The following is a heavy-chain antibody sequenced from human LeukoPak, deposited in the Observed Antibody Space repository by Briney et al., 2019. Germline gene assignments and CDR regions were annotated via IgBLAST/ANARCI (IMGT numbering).Heavy chain of an antibody. D-gene: IGHD6-13*01. CDR1: GGSISSGGYY. Sequence: SQTLSLTCTVSGGSISSGGYYWSWIRQHPGKGLEWIGYIYYSGSTYYNPSLKSRVTISVDTSKNQFSLKLSSVTAADTAVYYCARSQPAAGRPLAYWGQGTLVTVSS. CDR3: ARSQPAAGRPLAY. CDR2: IYYSGST. V-gene: IGHV4-31*03. J-gene: IGHJ4*02.